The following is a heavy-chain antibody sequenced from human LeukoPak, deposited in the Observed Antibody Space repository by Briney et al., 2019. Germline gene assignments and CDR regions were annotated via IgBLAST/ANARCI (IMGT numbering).Heavy chain of an antibody. CDR1: GFTFSSYA. CDR2: ISASGGVT. CDR3: ARPYGDSSPGDY. Sequence: GGSLRLSCAASGFTFSSYAMSWVRQAPGKGLEWVSGISASGGVTYSADSVKGRFTISRDNSKNTLYLQMNSLRAEDTAVYYCARPYGDSSPGDYWGQGTLVTVSS. D-gene: IGHD4-17*01. V-gene: IGHV3-23*01. J-gene: IGHJ4*02.